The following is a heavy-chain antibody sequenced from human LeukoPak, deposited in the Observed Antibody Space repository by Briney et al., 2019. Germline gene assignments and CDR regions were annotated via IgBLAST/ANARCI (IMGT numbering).Heavy chain of an antibody. CDR2: ISYDGSNK. CDR3: AKVKAHSSSWYWFDP. CDR1: GFTFSSYG. V-gene: IGHV3-30*18. J-gene: IGHJ5*02. D-gene: IGHD6-13*01. Sequence: PGRSLRLSCAASGFTFSSYGMHWVRQAPGKGLEWVAVISYDGSNKYYADSVKGRFTISRDNSKNTLYLQMNSLRGEDTAVYYCAKVKAHSSSWYWFDPWGQGTLVTVSS.